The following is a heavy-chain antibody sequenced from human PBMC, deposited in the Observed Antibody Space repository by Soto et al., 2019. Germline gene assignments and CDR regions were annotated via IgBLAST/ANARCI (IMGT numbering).Heavy chain of an antibody. V-gene: IGHV4-31*03. J-gene: IGHJ3*02. Sequence: SETLSLTCTVSGGSISSGGYYWSWIRQHPGKGLEWIGYIYYSGSTYYNPSLKSRVTISVDTSKNQFSLKLSSVTAADTAVYYCARDYYYDSSGYYAFDIWGQGTMVTVSS. CDR2: IYYSGST. D-gene: IGHD3-22*01. CDR3: ARDYYYDSSGYYAFDI. CDR1: GGSISSGGYY.